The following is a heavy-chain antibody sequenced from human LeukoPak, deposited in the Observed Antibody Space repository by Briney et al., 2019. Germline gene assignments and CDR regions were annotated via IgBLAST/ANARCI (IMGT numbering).Heavy chain of an antibody. J-gene: IGHJ4*02. CDR2: IIPILGIA. V-gene: IGHV1-69*02. CDR1: GYTLTELS. CDR3: ARSSGEVVTAL. Sequence: VASVKVSCKVSGYTLTELSMHWVRQAPGQGLEWMGRIIPILGIANYAQKFQGRVTITADKSTSTAYMELSSLRSEDTAVYYCARSSGEVVTALWGQGTLVTVSS. D-gene: IGHD2-21*02.